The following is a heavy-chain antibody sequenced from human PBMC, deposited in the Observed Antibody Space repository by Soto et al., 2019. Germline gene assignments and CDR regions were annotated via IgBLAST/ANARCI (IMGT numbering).Heavy chain of an antibody. V-gene: IGHV1-69*06. CDR3: AKFDPLGELLWFEP. CDR1: GGTFSNYA. Sequence: QEQLVQSGAEVKKPGSSVKVSCRASGGTFSNYAISWVRQAPGRGLEWMGGIIPVFGTVVYAQKLQGRVTMTADNSTRRAYMELSSRRSDDTAVYYCAKFDPLGELLWFEPWCQGTRVTVSS. J-gene: IGHJ5*02. CDR2: IIPVFGTV. D-gene: IGHD3-16*01.